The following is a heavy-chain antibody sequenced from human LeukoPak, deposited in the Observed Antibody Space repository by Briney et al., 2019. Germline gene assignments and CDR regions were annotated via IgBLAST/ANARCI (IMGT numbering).Heavy chain of an antibody. D-gene: IGHD2-2*01. CDR2: IYPGDSDT. J-gene: IGHJ5*02. Sequence: GESLKISCKGSGYSFTSYWIGWVRQMPEKGLEWMGIIYPGDSDTRYSPSFQGHVTISADKSISTAYLQWSSLRASDTAMYYCARHGDCSSTSCRKAGFDPWGQGTLVTVSS. V-gene: IGHV5-51*01. CDR3: ARHGDCSSTSCRKAGFDP. CDR1: GYSFTSYW.